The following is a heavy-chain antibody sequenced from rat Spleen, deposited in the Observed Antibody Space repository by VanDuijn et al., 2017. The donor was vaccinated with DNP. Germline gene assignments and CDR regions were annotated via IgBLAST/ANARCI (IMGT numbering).Heavy chain of an antibody. CDR3: TTGGTYIYPFTY. D-gene: IGHD1-2*01. V-gene: IGHV2S12*01. CDR1: GFSFPNFA. CDR2: ISSAGNT. Sequence: QVQLRESGPGLVQPSQILSLTCTVSGFSFPNFAVNWVRQPPGKGLEWVAAISSAGNTFYNSDLKSRLSFSRDTSKNQVLLKMDSLQDEDSAIYFCTTGGTYIYPFTYWGQGTLVTVSS. J-gene: IGHJ3*01.